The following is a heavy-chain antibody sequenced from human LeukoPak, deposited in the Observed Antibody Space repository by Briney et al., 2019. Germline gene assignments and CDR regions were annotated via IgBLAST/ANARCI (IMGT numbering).Heavy chain of an antibody. J-gene: IGHJ3*02. CDR2: IRSSGSNM. D-gene: IGHD1-26*01. CDR3: ARDGLSGDQAFDAFGI. V-gene: IGHV3-48*03. Sequence: GGSLRLSCAASGFTFRSYEMSWVRQAPGKGLEWIAYIRSSGSNMYYADSGRGRFSISRDNAKDSLYLQMNSLRAEDTAIYYCARDGLSGDQAFDAFGIWGQGTMVTVSS. CDR1: GFTFRSYE.